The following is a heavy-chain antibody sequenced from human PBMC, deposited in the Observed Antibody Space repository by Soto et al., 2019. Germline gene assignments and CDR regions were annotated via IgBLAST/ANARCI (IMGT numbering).Heavy chain of an antibody. J-gene: IGHJ4*02. CDR1: GFAVSSSY. Sequence: EVQLVESGGGLIQPGGSLRLSCAASGFAVSSSYMSWVRQAPGKGLEWVSVIYTGGATYYADSVKGRFTISRDDSKITLYLQMNSLRAEDTAVYYCARGTTVVTAGYYWGQGALVTVSS. V-gene: IGHV3-53*01. CDR3: ARGTTVVTAGYY. D-gene: IGHD4-4*01. CDR2: IYTGGAT.